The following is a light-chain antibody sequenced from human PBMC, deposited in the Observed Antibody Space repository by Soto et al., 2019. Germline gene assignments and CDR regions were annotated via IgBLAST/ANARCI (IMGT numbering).Light chain of an antibody. V-gene: IGKV1-33*01. Sequence: DIQMTQSPSSLSASVGDRVTITCQASQDISNYLNWYQQKPGKAPKLLIYDASNLETGVPSRFSGGGSGTDFTFTISSLQPEDFATYYCQQHDNLPFTFGPGTKVDIK. CDR2: DAS. J-gene: IGKJ3*01. CDR1: QDISNY. CDR3: QQHDNLPFT.